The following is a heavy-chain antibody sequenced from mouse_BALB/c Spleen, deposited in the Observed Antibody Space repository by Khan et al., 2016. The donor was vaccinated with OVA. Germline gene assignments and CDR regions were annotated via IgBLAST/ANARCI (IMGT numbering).Heavy chain of an antibody. CDR3: ARRNNFGSTFAY. J-gene: IGHJ3*01. CDR1: GYTFTNYY. Sequence: QVRLQQSGPELARPGASVKLSCKASGYTFTNYYINWVKLRTGQGLEWIGEISPGSGVTSSNERFKGKATLTADKSSSTAYMQLSSLSSEASAVYCGARRNNFGSTFAYWGKGTLVPASA. CDR2: ISPGSGVT. V-gene: IGHV1-77*01.